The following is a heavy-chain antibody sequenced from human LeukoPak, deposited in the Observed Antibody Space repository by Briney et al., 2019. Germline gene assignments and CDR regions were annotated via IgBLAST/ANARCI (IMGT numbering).Heavy chain of an antibody. CDR1: GFSFSSYW. CDR2: IKRDGSEK. Sequence: GGSLRLCYAASGFSFSSYWMTLVREAPGKGLEWVANIKRDGSEKHYVDSVKVRFTICRDNAKNSMFMQMHSLRAEDTAVYYCTNPSGWYRGDAFDIWGQGTMVTVSS. D-gene: IGHD6-19*01. V-gene: IGHV3-7*03. J-gene: IGHJ3*02. CDR3: TNPSGWYRGDAFDI.